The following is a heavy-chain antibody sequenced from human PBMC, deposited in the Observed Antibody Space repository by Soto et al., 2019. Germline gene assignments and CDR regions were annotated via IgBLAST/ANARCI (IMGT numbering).Heavy chain of an antibody. Sequence: PGESLKISCKGSGYSFTSYWIGWVRQMPGKGLEWMGIIYPGDSDTRYSPSFQGQVTISADKSISTAYLQWSSLKASDTAMYYCARQSLYGSGGDYYYYGMDVWGQGTTVTVSS. V-gene: IGHV5-51*01. D-gene: IGHD3-10*01. CDR2: IYPGDSDT. J-gene: IGHJ6*02. CDR3: ARQSLYGSGGDYYYYGMDV. CDR1: GYSFTSYW.